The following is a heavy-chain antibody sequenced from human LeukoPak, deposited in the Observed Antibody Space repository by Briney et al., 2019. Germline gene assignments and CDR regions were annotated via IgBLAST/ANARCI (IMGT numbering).Heavy chain of an antibody. D-gene: IGHD3-22*01. CDR3: ARGRGYYDSSGYSINDY. V-gene: IGHV4-34*01. CDR1: GGSFRGYY. Sequence: SETLSLTCAVYGGSFRGYYWSWIRQPPGKGLEWIGEINHSGSTNYNPSLKSRVTISVDTSKNQFSLKLSSVTAADTAVYYCARGRGYYDSSGYSINDYWGQGTLVTVSS. CDR2: INHSGST. J-gene: IGHJ4*02.